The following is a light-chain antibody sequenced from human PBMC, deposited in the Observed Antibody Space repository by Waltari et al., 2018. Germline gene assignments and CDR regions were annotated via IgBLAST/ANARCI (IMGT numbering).Light chain of an antibody. J-gene: IGLJ3*02. CDR1: RNNVGNQG. Sequence: QAGLTQPPSLSRDLGQTATLTCTGNRNNVGNQGAAWLQQHRGHPPKLLSFRSNNRPSGISERFSASTSGNTASLTITGLQPDDEAYYYCSAWDSDLVAVVFGGGTRLTVL. CDR3: SAWDSDLVAVV. CDR2: RSN. V-gene: IGLV10-54*04.